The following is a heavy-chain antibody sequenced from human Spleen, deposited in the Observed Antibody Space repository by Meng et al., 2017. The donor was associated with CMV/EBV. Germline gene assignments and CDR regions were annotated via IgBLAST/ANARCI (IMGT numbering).Heavy chain of an antibody. CDR3: AKDSGSYDY. V-gene: IGHV3-21*04. CDR1: GFSLSGYS. J-gene: IGHJ4*02. CDR2: ITSRSAYI. D-gene: IGHD1-26*01. Sequence: GESLKISCEVSGFSLSGYSMNWVRQAPGKGLEWVSSITSRSAYISYGDSVRGRFTISRDNSKNTVFLQMNSLRAEDTAVYYCAKDSGSYDYWGQGTLVTVSS.